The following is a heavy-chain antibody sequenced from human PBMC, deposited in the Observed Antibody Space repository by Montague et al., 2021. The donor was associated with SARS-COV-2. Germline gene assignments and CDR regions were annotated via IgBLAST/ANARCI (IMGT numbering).Heavy chain of an antibody. CDR3: ARMAVAPRPGAYYGMDV. CDR1: GDSVSTHSGD. D-gene: IGHD6-6*01. Sequence: CAISGDSVSTHSGDWVWMRQSPSRGLEWLGRTYYRSQWYNDYAVXLKTRITITPDTSKNLFSPQLRSVTPDDTAVYYCARMAVAPRPGAYYGMDVWGQGTTDTVSS. V-gene: IGHV6-1*01. CDR2: TYYRSQWYN. J-gene: IGHJ6*02.